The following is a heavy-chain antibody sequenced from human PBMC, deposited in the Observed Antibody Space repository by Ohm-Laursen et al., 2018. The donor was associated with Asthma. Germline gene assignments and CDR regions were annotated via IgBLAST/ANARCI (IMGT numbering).Heavy chain of an antibody. CDR1: GFTFSSYG. V-gene: IGHV3-48*04. Sequence: SLRLSCSASGFTFSSYGMHWVRQAPGKGLEWVSYISSSGSTIYYADSVKGRFTISRDNAKNSLYLQMNSLRAEDTAVYYCARDLQLQKDYWGQGTLVTVSS. D-gene: IGHD5-24*01. J-gene: IGHJ4*02. CDR3: ARDLQLQKDY. CDR2: ISSSGSTI.